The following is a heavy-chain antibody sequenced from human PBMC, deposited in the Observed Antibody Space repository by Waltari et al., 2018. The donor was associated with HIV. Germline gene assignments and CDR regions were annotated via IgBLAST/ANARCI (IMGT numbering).Heavy chain of an antibody. CDR2: IGGSGDNR. CDR1: GFSFSIYA. D-gene: IGHD6-13*01. Sequence: EVQLLESGGGLVQPGGSLRLSCRASGFSFSIYAMNWVRQAPGKGLEWVSGIGGSGDNRYYAGSVKGRFTISRDNSKNKVFLQMKSLRPEDTAFYYCTKDPVTAVGNINWFDPWGQGTLVTVSS. V-gene: IGHV3-23*01. J-gene: IGHJ5*02. CDR3: TKDPVTAVGNINWFDP.